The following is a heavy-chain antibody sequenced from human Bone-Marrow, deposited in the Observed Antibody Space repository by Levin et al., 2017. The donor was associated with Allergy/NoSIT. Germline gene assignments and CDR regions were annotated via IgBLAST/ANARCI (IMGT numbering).Heavy chain of an antibody. V-gene: IGHV3-73*01. J-gene: IGHJ4*02. CDR1: GFTFSGSV. CDR2: VGTKANNYSA. CDR3: NRQGGYCRSGSCYSDYYFDS. D-gene: IGHD2-15*01. Sequence: GGSLRLSCAASGFTFSGSVMHWVRQASGKGLEWVGRVGTKANNYSASYSASVKGRFTVSRDDSRNTQYMQMNSLKTEGPAVYYCNRQGGYCRSGSCYSDYYFDSWDQGSLVTVSS.